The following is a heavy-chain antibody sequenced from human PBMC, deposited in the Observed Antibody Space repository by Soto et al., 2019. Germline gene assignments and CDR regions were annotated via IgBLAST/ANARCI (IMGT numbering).Heavy chain of an antibody. Sequence: EVQLVESGGGLIQPGGSLRLSCAASAFTVSNNYMSWVRQAPGKGLEWVSIIYSGGSTYYADSVRGRFTISRDNSKNTLYLQMNSLRADDTAVYYCARVRGGRPDAFDIWGQGTMVTVSS. CDR1: AFTVSNNY. V-gene: IGHV3-53*01. CDR2: IYSGGST. D-gene: IGHD1-26*01. CDR3: ARVRGGRPDAFDI. J-gene: IGHJ3*02.